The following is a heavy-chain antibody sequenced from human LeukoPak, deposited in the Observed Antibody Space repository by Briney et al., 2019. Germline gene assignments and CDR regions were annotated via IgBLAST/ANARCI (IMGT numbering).Heavy chain of an antibody. J-gene: IGHJ5*02. V-gene: IGHV3-74*01. CDR3: ATLVVVPAGT. Sequence: GGSLRLSCAASGFTFSSYWMHWGRQAPGKGLGWVSRINSDGSSTSYADSVKGRFTISRDNAKNTLYLQMNSLSAEDTAVYYCATLVVVPAGTWGQGPLVTVSS. CDR1: GFTFSSYW. CDR2: INSDGSST. D-gene: IGHD2-2*01.